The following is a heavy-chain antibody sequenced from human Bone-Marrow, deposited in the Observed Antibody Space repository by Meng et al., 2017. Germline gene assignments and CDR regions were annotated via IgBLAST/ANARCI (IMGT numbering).Heavy chain of an antibody. V-gene: IGHV4-4*02. J-gene: IGHJ4*02. D-gene: IGHD6-19*01. CDR2: FHHSGTT. Sequence: VPPRYPVPGLVKPSAPRALTCGVSGASVSSGYWWTWCRQPPGKGLEWIGEFHHSGTTNYNPSLRSGVTISVDTSKNQFSLRLTSVTAADTAVYYCAASPGWWRIDSWGQGTLVTVSS. CDR1: GASVSSGYW. CDR3: AASPGWWRIDS.